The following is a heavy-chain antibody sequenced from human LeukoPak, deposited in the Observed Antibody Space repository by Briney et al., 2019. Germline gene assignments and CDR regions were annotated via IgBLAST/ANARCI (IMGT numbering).Heavy chain of an antibody. J-gene: IGHJ4*02. CDR1: GFTFSSYG. D-gene: IGHD3-9*01. CDR2: IRYDGSNK. Sequence: GGSLRLSCAASGFTFSSYGMHWVRQAPGKGLEWVAFIRYDGSNKYYADSVKGRFTISRDNSKNTLYLQMNSLRAEDTAVYYCAKAPSSDWTPAYFDYWGQGTLVTVSS. CDR3: AKAPSSDWTPAYFDY. V-gene: IGHV3-30*02.